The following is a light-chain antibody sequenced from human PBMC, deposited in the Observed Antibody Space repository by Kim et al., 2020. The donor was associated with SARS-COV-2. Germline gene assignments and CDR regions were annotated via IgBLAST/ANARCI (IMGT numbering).Light chain of an antibody. CDR3: QSYDNSDVI. Sequence: NFMLTQPHSVSGSPGMTVTISCTRSSGSIATNYVHWYQQRPGNAPTTLIYENNLRPSGVPDRFSASIDTSSNSASLTVSGLQAEDEADYYCQSYDNSDVIFGGGTQLTVL. CDR2: ENN. V-gene: IGLV6-57*04. CDR1: SGSIATNY. J-gene: IGLJ2*01.